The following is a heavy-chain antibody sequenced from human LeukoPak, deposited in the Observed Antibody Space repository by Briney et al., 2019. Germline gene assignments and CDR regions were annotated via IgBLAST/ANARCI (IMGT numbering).Heavy chain of an antibody. J-gene: IGHJ4*02. Sequence: GGSLRLSCAASGFTFSSYIMNWVRQAPGKGREWVSYISSSSSTIYYADSVKGRFTISRDNAKNSLYLQMNSLRDEDTAVYYCARGALNSFDYWGQGTLVTVSS. V-gene: IGHV3-48*02. D-gene: IGHD3-16*01. CDR1: GFTFSSYI. CDR3: ARGALNSFDY. CDR2: ISSSSSTI.